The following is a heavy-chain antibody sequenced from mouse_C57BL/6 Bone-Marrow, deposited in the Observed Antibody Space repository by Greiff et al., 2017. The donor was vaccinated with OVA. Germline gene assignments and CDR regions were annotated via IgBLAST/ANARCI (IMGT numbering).Heavy chain of an antibody. V-gene: IGHV5-16*01. CDR2: INYDGSST. J-gene: IGHJ2*01. CDR1: GFTFSDYY. CDR3: ARVWLPNYFDY. D-gene: IGHD2-2*01. Sequence: EVKLVESEGGLVQPGSSMKLSCTASGFTFSDYYMAWVRQVPEKGLEWVANINYDGSSTYYLDSLKSRFIISRDNAKNILYLQMSSLKSDDTATYYCARVWLPNYFDYWGQGTALTVTS.